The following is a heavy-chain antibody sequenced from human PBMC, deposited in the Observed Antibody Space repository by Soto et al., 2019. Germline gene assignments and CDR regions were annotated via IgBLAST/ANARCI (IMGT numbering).Heavy chain of an antibody. CDR1: GFSLSSTRMA. V-gene: IGHV2-5*02. CDR3: TQIVLAGLGYHFAY. CDR2: IYWDDDK. J-gene: IGHJ4*01. Sequence: QITLKESGPTLVKPTQTLTLTCTFSGFSLSSTRMAVGWIRQPPGKALEWLALIYWDDDKRYSPFLKSRLTTPKDTSKTQVVLTISTMHPVDTARFSNTQIVLAGLGYHFAYCGHGTPITLPS. D-gene: IGHD6-19*01.